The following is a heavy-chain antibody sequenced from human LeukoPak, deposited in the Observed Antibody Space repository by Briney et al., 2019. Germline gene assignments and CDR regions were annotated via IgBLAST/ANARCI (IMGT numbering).Heavy chain of an antibody. D-gene: IGHD5-24*01. J-gene: IGHJ4*02. Sequence: SETLSLTCTVSGGSISSYYWSWIRQPPGKGLEWIGYIYYSGSTNYNPSLKSRVTISVDTSKNQFSLKLSSVTAADTAVYYCARGTFFNNNDYNTVHDYWGQGTLVTVSP. V-gene: IGHV4-59*01. CDR3: ARGTFFNNNDYNTVHDY. CDR1: GGSISSYY. CDR2: IYYSGST.